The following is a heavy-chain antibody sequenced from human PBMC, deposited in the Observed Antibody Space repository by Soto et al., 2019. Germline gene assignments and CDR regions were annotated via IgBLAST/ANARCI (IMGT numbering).Heavy chain of an antibody. V-gene: IGHV5-51*01. CDR3: VRPQAKELGTIRGAFDI. J-gene: IGHJ3*02. Sequence: GESLKISCKGSGDTFTSHWIAWVRQMPGKGLELMGLIYPADSDTRYSPSFEGQVTISVDKSISTAYLQWSFLKASDSALYYCVRPQAKELGTIRGAFDIWGQGTKVTVSS. CDR2: IYPADSDT. D-gene: IGHD3-10*01. CDR1: GDTFTSHW.